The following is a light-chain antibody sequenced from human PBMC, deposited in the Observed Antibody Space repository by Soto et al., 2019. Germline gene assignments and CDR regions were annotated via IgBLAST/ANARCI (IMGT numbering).Light chain of an antibody. V-gene: IGLV1-44*01. CDR3: AAGDDSLNGPGV. Sequence: QSVLTQPPSASGTPGQRVTISCSGSSSNIGSNTVNWYQQLPGTAPKLLIYSNNQRPSGVPDRFSGSKSGTSASLAISGLQSEDEADYYCAAGDDSLNGPGVFGGGTKVTVL. J-gene: IGLJ2*01. CDR2: SNN. CDR1: SSNIGSNT.